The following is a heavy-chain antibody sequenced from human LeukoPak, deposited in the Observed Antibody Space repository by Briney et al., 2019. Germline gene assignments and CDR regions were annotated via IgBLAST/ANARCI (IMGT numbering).Heavy chain of an antibody. CDR1: GFTFSDYY. J-gene: IGHJ4*02. CDR2: ISGSSSYI. D-gene: IGHD5-18*01. CDR3: ARSNPSYGLDY. V-gene: IGHV3-11*06. Sequence: GGSLRLSCAASGFTFSDYYMSWIRQAPGKGLEWVSYISGSSSYIYYADSVKGRFTISRDNAKNSLYLQMNSLRAEDTAVYYCARSNPSYGLDYWGQGTLVTVSS.